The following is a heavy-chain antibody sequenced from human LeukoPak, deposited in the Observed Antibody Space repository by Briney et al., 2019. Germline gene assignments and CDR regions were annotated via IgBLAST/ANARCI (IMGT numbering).Heavy chain of an antibody. CDR3: ASFPWELRPT. V-gene: IGHV3-30*02. CDR1: GFTFSGSA. D-gene: IGHD1-26*01. J-gene: IGHJ4*02. CDR2: IRYDGGDT. Sequence: GGSLRLSCAASGFTFSGSAFQWFRKAPGKGLEWVAFIRYDGGDTYYAGSVKGRFTISRDNSKNTLYLQMNSLRAEDTAVYYCASFPWELRPTWGQGTLVTVSS.